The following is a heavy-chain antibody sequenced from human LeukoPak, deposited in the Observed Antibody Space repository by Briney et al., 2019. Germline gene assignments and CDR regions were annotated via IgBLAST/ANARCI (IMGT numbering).Heavy chain of an antibody. V-gene: IGHV4-59*08. Sequence: TSETLSLNCTVSGGSISSYHWSWIRQPPGKGLEWIGYIYYSGSTNYNPSLKSRVTISVDTSKNQFSLKLSSVTAADTAVYYCARHRGYSSGWALDVWGQGTTVTVSS. D-gene: IGHD6-19*01. CDR2: IYYSGST. J-gene: IGHJ6*02. CDR3: ARHRGYSSGWALDV. CDR1: GGSISSYH.